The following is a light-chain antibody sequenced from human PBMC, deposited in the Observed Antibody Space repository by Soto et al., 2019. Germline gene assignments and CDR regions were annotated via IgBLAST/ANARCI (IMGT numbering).Light chain of an antibody. V-gene: IGLV2-14*01. Sequence: QSALTQPASVSGSPGQSITISCTGTSSDIGGYNYVSWYQQHPGKAPKLVISEVTNRPSGVSNRFSGSKSGNTASLTISGLQTEDEADYYCCSYTINSTPFVFGTGTKVTVL. CDR3: CSYTINSTPFV. CDR1: SSDIGGYNY. J-gene: IGLJ1*01. CDR2: EVT.